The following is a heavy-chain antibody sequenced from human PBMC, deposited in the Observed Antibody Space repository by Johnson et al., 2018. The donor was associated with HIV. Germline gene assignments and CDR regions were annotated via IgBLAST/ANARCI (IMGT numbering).Heavy chain of an antibody. CDR1: GFTFSNAW. D-gene: IGHD2-8*02. V-gene: IGHV3-7*03. CDR2: IKQDGSEK. J-gene: IGHJ3*02. CDR3: ARTQVVYAHFDI. Sequence: VQLVESGGGVVRPGGSLRLSCKASGFTFSNAWMSWVRQAPGKGLEWVANIKQDGSEKYYVDSVKGRFTISRDNAKNSLYLQMNSLRAEDTAVYYCARTQVVYAHFDIWGRGTMVTVSS.